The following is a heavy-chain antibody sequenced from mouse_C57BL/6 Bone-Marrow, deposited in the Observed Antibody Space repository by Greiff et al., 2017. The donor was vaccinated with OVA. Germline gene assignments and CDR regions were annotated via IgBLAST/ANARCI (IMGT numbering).Heavy chain of an antibody. D-gene: IGHD2-5*01. CDR2: IDPENGDT. CDR3: TISNYEFAY. V-gene: IGHV14-4*01. CDR1: GFNIKDDY. Sequence: DVQLQESGAELVRPGASVKLSCTASGFNIKDDYMHWVKQRPEQGLEWIGWIDPENGDTEYASKFQGKATITADTSSNTAYLQLSSLTSEDTAVYYCTISNYEFAYWGQGTLVTVSA. J-gene: IGHJ3*01.